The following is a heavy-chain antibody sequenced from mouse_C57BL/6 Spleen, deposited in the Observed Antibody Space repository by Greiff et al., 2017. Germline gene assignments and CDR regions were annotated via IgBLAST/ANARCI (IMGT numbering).Heavy chain of an antibody. D-gene: IGHD2-1*01. CDR1: GFNFNGYW. Sequence: QVQLQQSGAELLKPGASVKLSCKATGFNFNGYWIEWVKQRPGHGLEWIGEILPGSGSTNYNAKFKGQAHLTADTSSNTAYMQLSSLTTEDSAIYSCERSGHSGTRYSMDYWGQGTTVTVSS. CDR2: ILPGSGST. J-gene: IGHJ4*01. CDR3: ERSGHSGTRYSMDY. V-gene: IGHV1-9*01.